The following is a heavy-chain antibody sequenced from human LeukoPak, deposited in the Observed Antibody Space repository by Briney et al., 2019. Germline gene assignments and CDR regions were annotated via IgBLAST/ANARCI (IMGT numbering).Heavy chain of an antibody. CDR3: ARDLSATWYSLGF. CDR1: TLSTAGYG. J-gene: IGHJ1*01. CDR2: IDWSGDAT. Sequence: PGKSLRLSCVASTLSTAGYGMSWVRQAPGKGLEWVAGIDWSGDATSYSDSVKGRFTISRDNAKNSLYLQMTSLRAEDTAVYYCARDLSATWYSLGFWGQGTLVTVSS. D-gene: IGHD2-15*01. V-gene: IGHV3-20*04.